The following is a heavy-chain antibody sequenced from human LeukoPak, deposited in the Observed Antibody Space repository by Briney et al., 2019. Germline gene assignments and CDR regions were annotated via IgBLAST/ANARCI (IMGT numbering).Heavy chain of an antibody. J-gene: IGHJ6*03. CDR1: GGSISSGGYY. CDR3: ARDSTYDFWSGYSGYMDV. D-gene: IGHD3-3*01. V-gene: IGHV4-31*03. CDR2: IYYSGST. Sequence: PSETLSLTCTVSGGSISSGGYYWSWIRQHPGKGLEWIGYIYYSGSTYYNPSLKSRVTISVDTSKNQFSLKLSSVTAADTAVHYCARDSTYDFWSGYSGYMDVWGKGTTVTVSS.